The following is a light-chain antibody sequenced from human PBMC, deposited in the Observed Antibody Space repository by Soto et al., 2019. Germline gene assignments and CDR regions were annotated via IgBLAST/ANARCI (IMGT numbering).Light chain of an antibody. J-gene: IGLJ1*01. CDR1: SSDVGGYNY. Sequence: QSVLTQPASVSGSPGQSITISCTGTSSDVGGYNYVSWYQQHPGKAPKLIIYEVTNRPSGISNRFSGSKSDNTASLTIAGLQSEDEAEYFCSSFTSSSTWVFGTGTKVTVL. CDR3: SSFTSSSTWV. V-gene: IGLV2-14*03. CDR2: EVT.